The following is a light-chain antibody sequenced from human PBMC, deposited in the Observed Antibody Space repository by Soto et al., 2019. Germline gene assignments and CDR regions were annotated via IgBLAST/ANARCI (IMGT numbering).Light chain of an antibody. V-gene: IGKV1-5*03. CDR1: QSTSSW. CDR3: QQYSSYSYT. CDR2: KTS. Sequence: DIQMTQSPSTLSASVGDRVTITCRASQSTSSWLAWYQQKPGKAPKLLIYKTSTLESGVPPRFSGSGGGTEFTLTIGCLQPDDFATYYCQQYSSYSYTFGQGTKLEIK. J-gene: IGKJ2*01.